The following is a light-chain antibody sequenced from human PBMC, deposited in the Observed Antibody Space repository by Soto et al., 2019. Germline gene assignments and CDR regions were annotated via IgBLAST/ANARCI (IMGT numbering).Light chain of an antibody. CDR2: DTS. CDR1: QDISNY. Sequence: DIQMTQSPSSLSASVGDRVTITCQASQDISNYLNWYQQKPGKAPKLLIYDTSNLETGVPSRFSGSGSGTDFTFTISSLQPEDFATYYCQQYDDLSSFGGGTKVEVK. V-gene: IGKV1-33*01. J-gene: IGKJ4*01. CDR3: QQYDDLSS.